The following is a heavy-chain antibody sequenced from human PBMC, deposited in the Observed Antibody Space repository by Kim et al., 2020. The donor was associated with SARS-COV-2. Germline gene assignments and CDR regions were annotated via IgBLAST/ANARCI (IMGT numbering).Heavy chain of an antibody. Sequence: GGSLRLSCAASGFTFSSYSMNWVRQAPGKGLEWVSSISSSSSYIYYADSVKGRFTVSRDNAKNSLYLQMNSLRAEDTAVYYCARYVREQQLVWFVAGYGMDVWGQGTTVTVSS. D-gene: IGHD6-13*01. CDR2: ISSSSSYI. CDR1: GFTFSSYS. J-gene: IGHJ6*02. V-gene: IGHV3-21*01. CDR3: ARYVREQQLVWFVAGYGMDV.